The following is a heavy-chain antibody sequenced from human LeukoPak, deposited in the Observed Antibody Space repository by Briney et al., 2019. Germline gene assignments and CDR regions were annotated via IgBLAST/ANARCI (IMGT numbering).Heavy chain of an antibody. J-gene: IGHJ6*03. Sequence: SETLSLTCGVYGGSFSGYYWSWIRQPPGKGLEWIGEINHSGSTNYNPSLKSRVTISVDTSKNQFSLKLSSVTAADTAVYYCARRVYDFWSGYYSHYYYYMDVWGKGTTVTVSS. V-gene: IGHV4-34*01. D-gene: IGHD3-3*01. CDR3: ARRVYDFWSGYYSHYYYYMDV. CDR1: GGSFSGYY. CDR2: INHSGST.